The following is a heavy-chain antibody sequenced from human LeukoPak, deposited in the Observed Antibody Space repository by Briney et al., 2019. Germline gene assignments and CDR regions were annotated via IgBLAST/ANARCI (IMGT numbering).Heavy chain of an antibody. CDR1: GFTFSSYG. CDR2: IWYDGSNK. J-gene: IGHJ6*02. Sequence: GGSLRLSCAASGFTFSSYGMHWVRQAPGKGLEWVAVIWYDGSNKYYADSVKGRFTISRDNSKNTLYLQMNSLRAEDTAVYYCARDRRSGWGLYYYGVDVWGQGTTVTVSS. CDR3: ARDRRSGWGLYYYGVDV. D-gene: IGHD6-19*01. V-gene: IGHV3-33*01.